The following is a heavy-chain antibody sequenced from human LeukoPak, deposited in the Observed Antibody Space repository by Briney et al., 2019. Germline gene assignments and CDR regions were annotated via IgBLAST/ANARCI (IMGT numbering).Heavy chain of an antibody. J-gene: IGHJ4*02. V-gene: IGHV3-7*01. D-gene: IGHD2-21*02. CDR3: ARRDYYFDY. CDR1: GFTVSSNY. CDR2: IKQDGSEK. Sequence: PGGSLRLSCAASGFTVSSNYMSWVRQAPGKGLEWVSNIKQDGSEKYDVDSVKGRFTISRDNAKNSLYLQMNSLRAEDTAVYYCARRDYYFDYWGQGTLVTVSS.